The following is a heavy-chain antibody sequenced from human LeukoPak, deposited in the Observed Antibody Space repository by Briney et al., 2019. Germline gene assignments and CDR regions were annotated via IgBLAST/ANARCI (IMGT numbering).Heavy chain of an antibody. Sequence: ASVKVSCKASGYTFTSYNMHWVRQAPGQGLEWMGIINPSGGSTSYAQKLQGRVTMTTDTSTSTAYMELRSLTSDDTAVFYCARSGQNDYWGQGTLVTVSS. J-gene: IGHJ4*02. CDR2: INPSGGST. V-gene: IGHV1-46*01. CDR1: GYTFTSYN. CDR3: ARSGQNDY. D-gene: IGHD7-27*01.